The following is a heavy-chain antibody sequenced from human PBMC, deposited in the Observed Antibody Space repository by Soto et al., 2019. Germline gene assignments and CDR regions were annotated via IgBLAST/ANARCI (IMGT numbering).Heavy chain of an antibody. J-gene: IGHJ6*02. Sequence: QVQLVQSGAEVKKPGSSVKVSCRASGSTFSSYTVSWVRQAPGQGLEWMGRIIPVLGVTNYAPKFKGSVTITADKSKTTVYMERSSLRSGDTAIYYCARRRYCGADCYSKYYYGMDLWGQGTTVTVSS. CDR3: ARRRYCGADCYSKYYYGMDL. CDR2: IIPVLGVT. D-gene: IGHD2-21*02. V-gene: IGHV1-69*02. CDR1: GSTFSSYT.